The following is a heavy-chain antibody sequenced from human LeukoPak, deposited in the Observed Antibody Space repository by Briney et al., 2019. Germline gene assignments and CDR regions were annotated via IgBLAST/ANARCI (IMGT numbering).Heavy chain of an antibody. CDR1: GGSFSGYY. Sequence: PSETLSLTCAVYGGSFSGYYWSWIRQPPGKGLEWIGEINHSGSTNYNPSPKSRVTISADTSKNQFSLKLSSVTAADTAVYYCARRRGYYPFDYWGQGTLVTVS. D-gene: IGHD3-22*01. J-gene: IGHJ4*02. CDR3: ARRRGYYPFDY. V-gene: IGHV4-34*01. CDR2: INHSGST.